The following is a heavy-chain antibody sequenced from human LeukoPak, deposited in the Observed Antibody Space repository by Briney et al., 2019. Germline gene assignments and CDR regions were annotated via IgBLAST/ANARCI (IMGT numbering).Heavy chain of an antibody. CDR2: IYTSGST. CDR1: GGSISSYY. J-gene: IGHJ3*02. CDR3: ARHRMGYFNAFDI. D-gene: IGHD3-22*01. Sequence: SETLSLTCTVSGGSISSYYWSWIRQPPGKGLEWIGYIYTSGSTNYNPSLKSRVTISVDASKNQFSLKLSSVTAADTAVYYCARHRMGYFNAFDIWGQGTMVTVSS. V-gene: IGHV4-4*09.